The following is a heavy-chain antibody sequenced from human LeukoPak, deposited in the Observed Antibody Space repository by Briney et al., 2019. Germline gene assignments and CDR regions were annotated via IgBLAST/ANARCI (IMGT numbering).Heavy chain of an antibody. CDR2: IGYDGNNK. J-gene: IGHJ6*03. Sequence: GGSLRLSCAASGFTFSGYGMHWVRQAPGKGLEWVAFIGYDGNNKYYPDSVKGRFTISRDISKNTLYLQMNSLRAEDTAVYYCAKGPKQLLVRRSVWSYMDVWGKGTTVTIS. CDR1: GFTFSGYG. D-gene: IGHD5/OR15-5a*01. CDR3: AKGPKQLLVRRSVWSYMDV. V-gene: IGHV3-30*02.